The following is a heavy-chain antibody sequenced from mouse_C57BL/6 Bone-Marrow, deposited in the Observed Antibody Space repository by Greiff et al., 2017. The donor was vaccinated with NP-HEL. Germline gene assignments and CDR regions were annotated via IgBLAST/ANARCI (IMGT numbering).Heavy chain of an antibody. CDR1: GYTFTDYE. V-gene: IGHV1-15*01. J-gene: IGHJ2*01. CDR3: TRVYYGDY. Sequence: VQLQESGAELVRPGASVTLSCKASGYTFTDYEMHWVKQTPVHGLEWIGAIDPEPGGTAYNQKFKGKAILTADKSSSTAYMELRSLTSEDSAVYYCTRVYYGDYWGQGTTLTVSS. CDR2: IDPEPGGT. D-gene: IGHD2-1*01.